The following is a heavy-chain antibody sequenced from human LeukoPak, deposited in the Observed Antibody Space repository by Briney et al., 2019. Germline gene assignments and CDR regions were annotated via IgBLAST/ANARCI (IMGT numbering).Heavy chain of an antibody. V-gene: IGHV1-18*01. CDR3: ARAKRWLQFTYFDY. D-gene: IGHD5-24*01. Sequence: ASVKVSCKASGYTFTSYGISWVRQAPGQGLEWMGWISAYNGNTDYAQKLQGRVTMTTDTSTSTAYMELRSLRSDDTAVYYCARAKRWLQFTYFDYWGQGTLVTVSS. J-gene: IGHJ4*02. CDR2: ISAYNGNT. CDR1: GYTFTSYG.